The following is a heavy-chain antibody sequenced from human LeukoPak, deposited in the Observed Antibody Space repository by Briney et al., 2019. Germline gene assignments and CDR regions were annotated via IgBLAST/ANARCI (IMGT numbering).Heavy chain of an antibody. J-gene: IGHJ4*02. V-gene: IGHV3-66*01. CDR3: ARDQNSAYHLGY. CDR1: GFAVSGNY. CDR2: IYRDGSI. D-gene: IGHD3-22*01. Sequence: GGSLRLSCAASGFAVSGNYMSWVRQAPGKGLEWVSLIYRDGSIYYADSVKGRFTISRDNSINTLYLQMNSLRAEDTAVYYCARDQNSAYHLGYWGQGTLVTVFS.